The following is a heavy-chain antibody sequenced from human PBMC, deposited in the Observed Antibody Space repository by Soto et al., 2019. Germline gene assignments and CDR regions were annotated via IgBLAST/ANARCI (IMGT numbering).Heavy chain of an antibody. V-gene: IGHV1-69*01. J-gene: IGHJ5*02. CDR2: IIPVLGVA. D-gene: IGHD2-8*01. Sequence: QVQLVQSGAEVKKPGSSVTVSCRASGGTFNSFAISWVRQAPGQGLEWMGGIIPVLGVAKYAQKFQGGVTITGDEATGTVYLELSGLGSEDTAMYYCAIDRTDCSKGVCERGGWLDPWGQGTLVTVSS. CDR1: GGTFNSFA. CDR3: AIDRTDCSKGVCERGGWLDP.